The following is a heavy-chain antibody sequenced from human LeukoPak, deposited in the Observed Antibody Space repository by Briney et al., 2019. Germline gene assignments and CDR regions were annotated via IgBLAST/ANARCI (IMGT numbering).Heavy chain of an antibody. CDR2: INWNGGST. D-gene: IGHD6-13*01. CDR3: ARGGGGIAAANDY. V-gene: IGHV3-20*04. CDR1: GFSFSSYA. Sequence: GGSLRLSCAASGFSFSSYAFNWVRQAPGKGLEWVSGINWNGGSTGYADSVKGRFTISRDNAKNSLYLQMNSLRAEDTALYYCARGGGGIAAANDYWGQGTLVTVSS. J-gene: IGHJ4*02.